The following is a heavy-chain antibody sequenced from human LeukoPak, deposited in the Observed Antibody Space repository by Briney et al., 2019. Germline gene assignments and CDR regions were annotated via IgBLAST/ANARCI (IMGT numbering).Heavy chain of an antibody. V-gene: IGHV1-2*02. CDR2: MHPGNGNT. CDR3: AREGSYCVGGDCYSFDF. J-gene: IGHJ4*02. D-gene: IGHD2-21*02. CDR1: GYRFISNY. Sequence: ASVKVSCKASGYRFISNYIQWVRQAPGLGPEWMGWMHPGNGNTRYAEKFQGRVTMTTDTSINTAYMDLSSLRSDDTAVYYCAREGSYCVGGDCYSFDFWGQGTLITVSS.